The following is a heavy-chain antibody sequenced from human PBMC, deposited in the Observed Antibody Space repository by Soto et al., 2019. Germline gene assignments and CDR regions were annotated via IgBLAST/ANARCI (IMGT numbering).Heavy chain of an antibody. CDR3: ASIAPPHYDDSSGSDAFDI. CDR2: IVVGSGNT. CDR1: GFTFTSSA. Sequence: GASVKVSCKASGFTFTSSAVQWVRQARGQRLEWIGWIVVGSGNTNYAQKFQERVTITRDMSTSTAYMELSSLGSEDTAVYYCASIAPPHYDDSSGSDAFDIWGQGIMVTVSS. D-gene: IGHD3-22*01. J-gene: IGHJ3*02. V-gene: IGHV1-58*01.